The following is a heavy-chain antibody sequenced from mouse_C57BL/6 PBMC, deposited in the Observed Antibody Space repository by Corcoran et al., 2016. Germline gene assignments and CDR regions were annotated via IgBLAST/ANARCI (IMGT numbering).Heavy chain of an antibody. V-gene: IGHV1-80*01. J-gene: IGHJ3*01. D-gene: IGHD1-1*01. CDR2: IYPGDGDT. CDR3: ARRVYYYGLGWFAY. Sequence: QVQLQQSGAELVKPGASVKISCKASGYAFSSYWMNWVKQRPGKGLEWIGQIYPGDGDTNYNGKFKGKATLTVDKSSSTAYMELRSLTSEDSAVYYWARRVYYYGLGWFAYWGQGTLVTVSA. CDR1: GYAFSSYW.